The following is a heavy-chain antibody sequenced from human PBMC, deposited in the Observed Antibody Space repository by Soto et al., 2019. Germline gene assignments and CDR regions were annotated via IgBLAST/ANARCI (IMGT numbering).Heavy chain of an antibody. Sequence: GGSLRLSCAVSGFTFSSYEMNWVRQAPGKGLEWVSYISSSGSSTYYADSVKGRFTMSRDNAKKSLYLQMNSLRAEDTAVYYCAGDPYSSSPYWGQGTLVTVSS. CDR2: ISSSGSST. V-gene: IGHV3-48*03. CDR3: AGDPYSSSPY. CDR1: GFTFSSYE. J-gene: IGHJ4*02. D-gene: IGHD6-6*01.